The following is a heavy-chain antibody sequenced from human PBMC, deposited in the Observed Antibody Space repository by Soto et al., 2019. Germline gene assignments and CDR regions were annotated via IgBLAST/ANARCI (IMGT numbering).Heavy chain of an antibody. CDR2: ISGSGGST. Sequence: EVQLLESGGGLVQPGGSLRLSCAASGFTFSSYAMSWVRQAPGKGLEWVSAISGSGGSTYYADSVKGRFTISRDNSKNTLYLQMNSQRAEDTAVYYCAKDHSGIAAAGTIIDYWGQGTLVTVSS. V-gene: IGHV3-23*01. CDR1: GFTFSSYA. CDR3: AKDHSGIAAAGTIIDY. J-gene: IGHJ4*02. D-gene: IGHD6-13*01.